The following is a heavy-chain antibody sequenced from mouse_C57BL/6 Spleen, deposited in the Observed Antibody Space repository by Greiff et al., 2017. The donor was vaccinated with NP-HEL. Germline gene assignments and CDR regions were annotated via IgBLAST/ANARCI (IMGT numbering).Heavy chain of an antibody. CDR2: IYPRSGNT. CDR3: ARSTTVVDYYAMDY. CDR1: GYTFTSYG. J-gene: IGHJ4*01. V-gene: IGHV1-81*01. Sequence: QVQLKESGAELARPGASVKLSCKASGYTFTSYGISWVKQRTGQGLEWIGEIYPRSGNTYYNEKFKGKATLTADKSSSTAYMELRSLTSEDSAVYFCARSTTVVDYYAMDYWGQGTSVTVSS. D-gene: IGHD1-1*01.